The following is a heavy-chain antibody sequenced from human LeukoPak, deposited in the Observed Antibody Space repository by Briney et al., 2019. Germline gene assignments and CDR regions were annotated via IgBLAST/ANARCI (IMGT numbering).Heavy chain of an antibody. CDR2: ISSSGSPI. V-gene: IGHV3-11*04. D-gene: IGHD6-19*01. CDR3: ARAPVAGTPPRDN. CDR1: GFTFSDYY. J-gene: IGHJ4*02. Sequence: GGSLRLSCEASGFTFSDYYMSWIRQAPGKGLEWVSYISSSGSPIYYADSVKGRFTISRDNAKNSLYLQMNSLRAEDTAVYYCARAPVAGTPPRDNWGQGTLVTVSS.